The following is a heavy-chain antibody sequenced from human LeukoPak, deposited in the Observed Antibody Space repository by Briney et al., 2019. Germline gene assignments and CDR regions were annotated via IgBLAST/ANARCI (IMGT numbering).Heavy chain of an antibody. V-gene: IGHV3-53*01. CDR1: GFTVITND. Sequence: GGSLRLSCAASGFTVITNDMTWVRQAPGKGLEWVSVLYSGGNTKYADSVQGRFTISTDNSTNTLYLELNSLSPDDTAVYYCARGVEPLAANTLAYWGQGTLVTVSS. CDR2: LYSGGNT. J-gene: IGHJ4*02. CDR3: ARGVEPLAANTLAY. D-gene: IGHD1-14*01.